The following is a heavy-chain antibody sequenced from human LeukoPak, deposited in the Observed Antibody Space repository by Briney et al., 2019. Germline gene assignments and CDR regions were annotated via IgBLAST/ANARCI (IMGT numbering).Heavy chain of an antibody. J-gene: IGHJ4*02. CDR3: ARLHGGNPFDY. Sequence: SETLSLTCTVSGGSISSYYWSWIRQPPGKGLGWIGYIYYSGSTNYNPSLKSRVTISVDTSKNQFSLKLSSVTAADTAVYYCARLHGGNPFDYWGQGTLVTVSS. CDR2: IYYSGST. V-gene: IGHV4-59*08. CDR1: GGSISSYY. D-gene: IGHD4-23*01.